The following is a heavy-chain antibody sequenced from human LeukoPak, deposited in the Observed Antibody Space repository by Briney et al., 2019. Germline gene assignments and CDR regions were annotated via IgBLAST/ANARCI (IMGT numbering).Heavy chain of an antibody. D-gene: IGHD6-13*01. CDR2: IYHSGST. CDR3: ARENSSSWYRVFDY. V-gene: IGHV4-30-2*01. Sequence: SETLSLTCTVSGGSISSGGYYWSWIRQPPGKGLEWIGYIYHSGSTYYNPSLKSRVTISVDRSKNQFSLKLSSVTAADTAVYYCARENSSSWYRVFDYWGQGTLVTVSS. J-gene: IGHJ4*02. CDR1: GGSISSGGYY.